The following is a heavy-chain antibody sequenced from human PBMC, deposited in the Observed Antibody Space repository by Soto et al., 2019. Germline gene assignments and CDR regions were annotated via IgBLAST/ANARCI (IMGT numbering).Heavy chain of an antibody. CDR1: GGSFSGYY. J-gene: IGHJ6*02. CDR3: ARGIVVYYYYYGMDV. CDR2: INHSGST. V-gene: IGHV4-34*01. Sequence: QVQLQQWGAGLLKPSETLSLTCAVYGGSFSGYYWSWIRQPPGKGLEWIGEINHSGSTNYNPSLKSRVTLSVDTSKNQFSLKLSSVTAADTAVYYCARGIVVYYYYYGMDVWGQGTTVTVSS. D-gene: IGHD3-22*01.